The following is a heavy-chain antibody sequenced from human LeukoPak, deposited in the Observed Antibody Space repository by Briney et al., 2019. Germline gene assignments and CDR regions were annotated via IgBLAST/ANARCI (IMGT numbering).Heavy chain of an antibody. CDR2: IIPIFGTA. J-gene: IGHJ4*02. CDR1: GGTFSSYA. Sequence: ASVKVSCKASGGTFSSYAISWVRQAPGQGLEWMGGIIPIFGTANYAQKFQGRVTITTDESTSTAYMELSSLRSEDTAVYYCARRAGPRRSPGPFDYWGQGTLVTVSS. CDR3: ARRAGPRRSPGPFDY. V-gene: IGHV1-69*05. D-gene: IGHD1-14*01.